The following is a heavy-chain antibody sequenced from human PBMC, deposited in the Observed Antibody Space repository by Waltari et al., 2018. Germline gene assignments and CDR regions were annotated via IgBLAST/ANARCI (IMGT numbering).Heavy chain of an antibody. Sequence: QLQLQESGPGLLKASETLSLTCTVPGGSMNNIIYYWGWTRQPPGKGLEWIGNIYYDGSAYYNPSLRSRVTISVDTSRNQFSLRLTSVSATDTALYYCARLYQDFGSTDYMDVWGKGTTVTVS. D-gene: IGHD3-3*01. V-gene: IGHV4-39*01. CDR3: ARLYQDFGSTDYMDV. J-gene: IGHJ6*03. CDR2: IYYDGSA. CDR1: GGSMNNIIYY.